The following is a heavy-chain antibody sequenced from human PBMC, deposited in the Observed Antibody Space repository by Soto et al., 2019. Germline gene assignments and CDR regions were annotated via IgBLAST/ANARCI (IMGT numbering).Heavy chain of an antibody. CDR1: GGIFSTYA. CDR2: IIPLFGTP. D-gene: IGHD3-10*01. J-gene: IGHJ4*02. Sequence: QVQLVQSGAEVKKPGSSVKVSCKASGGIFSTYAISWLRQAPGQGLEWMGGIIPLFGTPNYAQRFQGRVTSTADESTSTAYMDLSRLSSEDTAVYYCARDRDDYGSGNYYNRVDFWGQGTLVTVSS. V-gene: IGHV1-69*01. CDR3: ARDRDDYGSGNYYNRVDF.